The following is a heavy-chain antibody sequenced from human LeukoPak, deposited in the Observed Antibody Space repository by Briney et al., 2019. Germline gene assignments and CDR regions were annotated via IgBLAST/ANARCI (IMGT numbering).Heavy chain of an antibody. Sequence: ASVKVSCKASGGTFSSYAINWVRQATGQGLEWMGWMNPNSGNTGYAQKFQGRVTITRNTSISTAYMELSSLRSEDTAVYYCARNGGGAFDIWGQGTMVTVSS. CDR1: GGTFSSYA. V-gene: IGHV1-8*03. CDR2: MNPNSGNT. D-gene: IGHD3-10*01. CDR3: ARNGGGAFDI. J-gene: IGHJ3*02.